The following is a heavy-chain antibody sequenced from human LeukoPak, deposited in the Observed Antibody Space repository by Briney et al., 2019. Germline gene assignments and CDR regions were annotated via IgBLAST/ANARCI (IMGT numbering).Heavy chain of an antibody. J-gene: IGHJ3*02. CDR2: INQDAGTT. CDR3: ARDPGWSSFDI. Sequence: GGSLRLSCVASGFSFTSYWMSWVRQAPGKDLEFVANINQDAGTTNYVDSVKGRFTTSRDNAENSLYLQMSSLRAGDTALYYCARDPGWSSFDIWGQGIMVTVSS. D-gene: IGHD2-15*01. V-gene: IGHV3-7*03. CDR1: GFSFTSYW.